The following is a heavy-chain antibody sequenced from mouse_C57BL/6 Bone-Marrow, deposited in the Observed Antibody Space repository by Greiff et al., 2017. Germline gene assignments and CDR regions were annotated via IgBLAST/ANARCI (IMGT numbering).Heavy chain of an antibody. Sequence: VQLQQPGAELVRPGTSVKLSCKASGYTFTSYWMHWVKQRPGQGLEWIGVIDPSDSYTNYNQKFKGKATLTVDTSSSTAYMQLSSLTSADSAVYYCARSRDGYYLAWFAYWGQGTLVTVSA. D-gene: IGHD2-3*01. CDR2: IDPSDSYT. CDR3: ARSRDGYYLAWFAY. J-gene: IGHJ3*01. CDR1: GYTFTSYW. V-gene: IGHV1-59*01.